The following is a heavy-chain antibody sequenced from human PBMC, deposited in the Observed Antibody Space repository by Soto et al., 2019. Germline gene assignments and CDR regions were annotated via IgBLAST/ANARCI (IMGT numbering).Heavy chain of an antibody. D-gene: IGHD6-6*01. Sequence: QVQLQESGPGLVKPSGTLSLTCAVSGGSFRSSEWWTWVRQPPGKGLEWIGEVHHSGATNYSPSLKSRVTLSQDGSKNQFSLDLSSVTAADTAVYYCAGRVSVRPIWCQGILVTVSS. CDR1: GGSFRSSEW. V-gene: IGHV4-4*02. CDR2: VHHSGAT. CDR3: AGRVSVRPI. J-gene: IGHJ4*02.